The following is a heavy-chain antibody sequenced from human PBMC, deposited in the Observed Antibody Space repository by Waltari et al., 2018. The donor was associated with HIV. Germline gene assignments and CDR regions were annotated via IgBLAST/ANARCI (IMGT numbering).Heavy chain of an antibody. J-gene: IGHJ4*02. D-gene: IGHD2-15*01. CDR1: GGSISSSNW. CDR3: ARACGSCYSYYFDY. V-gene: IGHV4-4*02. Sequence: QVQLQESGPGLVKPSGTLSLTCAVSGGSISSSNWWSWVRQPPGKGLEWIGEIYNSGSTNYNPSLKGRVTISVDKSKNQFSLKLSSVTAADTAVYYCARACGSCYSYYFDYWGQGTLVTVSS. CDR2: IYNSGST.